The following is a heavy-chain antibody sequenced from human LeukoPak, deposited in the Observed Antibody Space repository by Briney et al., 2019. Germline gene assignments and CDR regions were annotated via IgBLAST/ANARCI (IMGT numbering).Heavy chain of an antibody. Sequence: GGSLRPSCAASGFTFSSYSMNWVRQAPGKGLEWVSSISSSSSYIYYADSVKGRFTISRDNAKNSLYLQMNSLRAEDTAVYYCARVGYCSGGSCYSHAFDIWGQGTMVTVSS. V-gene: IGHV3-21*01. J-gene: IGHJ3*02. D-gene: IGHD2-15*01. CDR2: ISSSSSYI. CDR3: ARVGYCSGGSCYSHAFDI. CDR1: GFTFSSYS.